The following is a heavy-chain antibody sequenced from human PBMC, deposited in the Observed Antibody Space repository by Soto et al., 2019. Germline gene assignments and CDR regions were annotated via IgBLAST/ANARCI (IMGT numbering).Heavy chain of an antibody. D-gene: IGHD3-10*01. V-gene: IGHV1-18*01. Sequence: QVQLVQSGAEVKKPGASVKVSCKASGYVFNSYGISWVRQAPGQGLEWMGWISRHNGNTNYAQKFQGRVTMTTDASTSTAYMELRSLRSDDTAVYYCARDLDGSGSYYTDYWGQGTLVTVSS. J-gene: IGHJ4*02. CDR2: ISRHNGNT. CDR3: ARDLDGSGSYYTDY. CDR1: GYVFNSYG.